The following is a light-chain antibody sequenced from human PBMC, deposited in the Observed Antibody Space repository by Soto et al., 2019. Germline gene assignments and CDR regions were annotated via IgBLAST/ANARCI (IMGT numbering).Light chain of an antibody. CDR3: MQALQTPRT. CDR1: QSLLHSNGYHD. J-gene: IGKJ1*01. V-gene: IGKV2-28*01. Sequence: DSVMTQSPLSLPVTPGEPASISCRSSQSLLHSNGYHDLDWYLQKPGQSPQLLIYLGSNRASGVPDRFSGSGSGTDFTLKISRVEAEDVGVYYCMQALQTPRTFGHGTKVDIK. CDR2: LGS.